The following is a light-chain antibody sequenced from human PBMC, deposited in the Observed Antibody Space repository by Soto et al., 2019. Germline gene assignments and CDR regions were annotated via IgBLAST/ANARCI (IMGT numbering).Light chain of an antibody. V-gene: IGKV3-11*01. CDR1: ENVRTF. Sequence: EVVLTQSPATLSLSPGERATLSCRASENVRTFVDWYQQKPGQAPRLLIHGAPNRATGIPDRFSGSGSGTDFTLTISNLEPEDFAVYYCQQHSHWPPWTFGQGTRVEIQ. CDR3: QQHSHWPPWT. J-gene: IGKJ1*01. CDR2: GAP.